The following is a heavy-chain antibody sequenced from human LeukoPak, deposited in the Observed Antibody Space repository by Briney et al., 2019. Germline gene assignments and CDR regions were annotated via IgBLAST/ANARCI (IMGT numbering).Heavy chain of an antibody. D-gene: IGHD6-13*01. CDR2: IYPGDSDT. V-gene: IGHV5-51*01. Sequence: GESLKISCKGSGYSFTSYWIGWVRQMPGKGLEWMGIIYPGDSDTRYSPSFQGQVTISADKSISTAYLQWSSLKASDTAMYYCARRRTAAAGTFEPREWFDPWGQGTLVTVSS. CDR3: ARRRTAAAGTFEPREWFDP. CDR1: GYSFTSYW. J-gene: IGHJ5*02.